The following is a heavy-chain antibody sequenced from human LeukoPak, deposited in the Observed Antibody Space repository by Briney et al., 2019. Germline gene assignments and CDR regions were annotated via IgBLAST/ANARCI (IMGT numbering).Heavy chain of an antibody. CDR2: IYYSGST. CDR1: GGSISSYY. Sequence: SETLSLTCTVSGGSISSYYWSWIRQPPGKGLEWIGYIYYSGSTNYNPSLKSRVTISVDTSKNQFSLKLSSVTAADMAVYYCARAHGTASLDYWGQGTLVTVSS. D-gene: IGHD1-14*01. V-gene: IGHV4-59*01. J-gene: IGHJ4*02. CDR3: ARAHGTASLDY.